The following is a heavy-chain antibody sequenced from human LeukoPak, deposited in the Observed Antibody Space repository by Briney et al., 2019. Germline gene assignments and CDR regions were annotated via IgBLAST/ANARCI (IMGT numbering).Heavy chain of an antibody. V-gene: IGHV3-48*04. CDR3: ATDGAQPGYFFEF. D-gene: IGHD1-26*01. CDR1: GFTFSSHN. CDR2: ISDSSITM. Sequence: GGSLRLSCAASGFTFSSHNMVWVRQPPGKGLEWISYISDSSITMYYADSVKGRFTISRDNAKNSLYLQMNSLRAEDTAVYFCATDGAQPGYFFEFWGQGSQVTVSS. J-gene: IGHJ4*02.